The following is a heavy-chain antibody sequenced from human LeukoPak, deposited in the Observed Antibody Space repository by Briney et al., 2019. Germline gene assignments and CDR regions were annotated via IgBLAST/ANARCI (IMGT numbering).Heavy chain of an antibody. CDR2: IYYSGST. CDR1: GGSISSYY. D-gene: IGHD6-13*01. J-gene: IGHJ5*02. CDR3: AREVAAAGGHNWFDP. Sequence: SETLSLTCTVSGGSISSYYWSWIRQPPGKGLEWIGYIYYSGSTNYNPSLKSRVTISVDTSNNQFSLKLSSVTAADTAVYYCAREVAAAGGHNWFDPWGQGTLVTVSS. V-gene: IGHV4-59*01.